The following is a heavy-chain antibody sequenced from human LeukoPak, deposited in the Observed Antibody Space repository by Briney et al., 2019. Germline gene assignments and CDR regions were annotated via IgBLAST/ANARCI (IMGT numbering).Heavy chain of an antibody. Sequence: GGSLRLSCAASGFTFSNHGMNWVRQAPGKGLEWVSGISPSADIKYYADSVKGRFTISRDNYKNMLYLEVISLTADDTAVHYCAKDDAWLRFGEWSQGTLVTVSS. CDR1: GFTFSNHG. V-gene: IGHV3-23*01. CDR3: AKDDAWLRFGE. D-gene: IGHD3-10*01. J-gene: IGHJ4*02. CDR2: ISPSADIK.